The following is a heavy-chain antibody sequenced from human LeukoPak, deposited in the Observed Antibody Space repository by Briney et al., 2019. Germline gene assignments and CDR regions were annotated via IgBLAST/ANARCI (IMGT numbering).Heavy chain of an antibody. D-gene: IGHD3-16*01. J-gene: IGHJ4*02. Sequence: GGSLRLSCAASGFTFSGFAMSWIRQAPGKGLEWVSSISRSGEGTFYADSVRGRFTISRDNSKNTVSLQTESLRAEDTALYYCAKDYAVGSIDYWGQGTLVTVSS. CDR3: AKDYAVGSIDY. V-gene: IGHV3-23*01. CDR2: ISRSGEGT. CDR1: GFTFSGFA.